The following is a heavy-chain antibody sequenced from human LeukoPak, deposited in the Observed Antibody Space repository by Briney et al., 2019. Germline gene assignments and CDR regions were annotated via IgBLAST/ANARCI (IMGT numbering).Heavy chain of an antibody. CDR2: IKQDGSEK. CDR3: ARGVEYYDFWSGKIDY. CDR1: GFTFSSYW. Sequence: GGSLRLSCAASGFTFSSYWMSWVRQAPGKGLEWVANIKQDGSEKYYVDSVKGRFTISRDNAKNSLYLQMSSLRAEDTAVYYCARGVEYYDFWSGKIDYWGQGTLVTVSS. J-gene: IGHJ4*02. D-gene: IGHD3-3*01. V-gene: IGHV3-7*04.